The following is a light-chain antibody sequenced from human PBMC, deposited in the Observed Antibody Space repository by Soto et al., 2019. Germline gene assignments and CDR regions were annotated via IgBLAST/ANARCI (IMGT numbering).Light chain of an antibody. CDR2: GAS. CDR3: QQFNNWPRT. J-gene: IGKJ1*01. V-gene: IGKV3-15*01. CDR1: QSVSTN. Sequence: EIVMTQSPATVSVSPGERATLSCRASQSVSTNLAWYQRKPGQAPRLLIYGASTSATGTQGRFSGSGSRTEFTLTISSLQSEDFAVYYCQQFNNWPRTFGQGTKVDI.